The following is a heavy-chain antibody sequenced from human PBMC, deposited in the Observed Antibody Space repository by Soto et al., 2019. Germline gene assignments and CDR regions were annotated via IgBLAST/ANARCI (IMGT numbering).Heavy chain of an antibody. J-gene: IGHJ6*03. D-gene: IGHD6-6*01. Sequence: SETLSLTCTVSGGSISSSSYYWGWIRQPPGKGLEWIGSIYYSGSTYYNPSLKSRVTISVDTSKNQFSLKLSSVTAADTAVYYCARRAYSSSSHYYYYYMDVWGKGTTVTVSS. CDR2: IYYSGST. CDR3: ARRAYSSSSHYYYYYMDV. V-gene: IGHV4-39*01. CDR1: GGSISSSSYY.